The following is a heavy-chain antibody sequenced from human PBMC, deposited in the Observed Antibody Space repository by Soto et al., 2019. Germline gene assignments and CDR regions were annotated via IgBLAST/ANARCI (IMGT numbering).Heavy chain of an antibody. V-gene: IGHV1-18*04. J-gene: IGHJ6*02. CDR3: ARESSMAVAGINYYFMDV. D-gene: IGHD6-19*01. Sequence: ASVKFSCKPSGYTFTSYGITWVRQAPGQGLEWMGWISGYNGNTNYAQKVQDRVTMTRDTATSTAYMELRSLRSDDTAVYYCARESSMAVAGINYYFMDVWGQGTTVTVSS. CDR1: GYTFTSYG. CDR2: ISGYNGNT.